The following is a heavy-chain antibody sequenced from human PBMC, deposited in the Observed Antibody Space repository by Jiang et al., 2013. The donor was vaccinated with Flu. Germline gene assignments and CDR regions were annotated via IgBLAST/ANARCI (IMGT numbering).Heavy chain of an antibody. CDR2: IYYNGIT. J-gene: IGHJ4*02. CDR3: ARDSCSGTACSGVDY. D-gene: IGHD2-15*01. V-gene: IGHV4-61*03. CDR1: GASVSSGRFY. Sequence: NCTVSGASVSSGRFYWTWLRQPPGKGLEWIGYIYYNGITNYNPSLKSRVTISKDTSKNNFSLKLSSVTAADTAFYYCARDSCSGTACSGVDYWGQGTLVTVSS.